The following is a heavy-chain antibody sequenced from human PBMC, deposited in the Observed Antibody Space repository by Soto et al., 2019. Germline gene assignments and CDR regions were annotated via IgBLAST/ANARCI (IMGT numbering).Heavy chain of an antibody. CDR3: AKQNTMVRGSIDY. Sequence: QVQLVESGGGVVQPGRSLRLSCAASGFTFSSYGMHWVRQAPGKGLEWVAVISYDGSNKYYADSVKGRFTISRDNSKNTLYLQMNNLRAEDTAVYYCAKQNTMVRGSIDYWGQGTLVTVSS. V-gene: IGHV3-30*18. D-gene: IGHD3-10*01. J-gene: IGHJ4*02. CDR2: ISYDGSNK. CDR1: GFTFSSYG.